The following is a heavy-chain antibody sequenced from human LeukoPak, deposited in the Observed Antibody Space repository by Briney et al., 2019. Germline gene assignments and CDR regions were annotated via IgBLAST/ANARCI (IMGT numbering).Heavy chain of an antibody. J-gene: IGHJ4*02. CDR2: LWYDGSSK. V-gene: IGHV3-33*06. CDR3: AKDLDWGYRYGDYPAGFDY. CDR1: GFIFSNYA. D-gene: IGHD4-17*01. Sequence: GGSLRLSCAASGFIFSNYAMHWVRQAPGKGLEWVAVLWYDGSSKLYADSVKGRFGISRDNSKNTMYLQMNSLRAEDTAVYYCAKDLDWGYRYGDYPAGFDYWGQGTLVTVSS.